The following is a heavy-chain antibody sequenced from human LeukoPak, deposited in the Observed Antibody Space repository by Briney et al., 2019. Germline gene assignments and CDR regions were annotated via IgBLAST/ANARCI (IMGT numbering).Heavy chain of an antibody. J-gene: IGHJ4*02. V-gene: IGHV3-33*01. CDR2: IWYDGSHE. Sequence: GGSLRLSCAASRFTFTDYGMHWVRQAPGKGLEWVEAIWYDGSHENNVDSVKGRFTISRDNSKNMLYLQLNSPRAEDTAVYYCARGKLGDSGNHYTYFDLWGQGTLVTVPS. D-gene: IGHD3-10*01. CDR3: ARGKLGDSGNHYTYFDL. CDR1: RFTFTDYG.